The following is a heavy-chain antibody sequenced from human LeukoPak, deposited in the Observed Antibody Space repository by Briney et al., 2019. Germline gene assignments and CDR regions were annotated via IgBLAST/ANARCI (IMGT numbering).Heavy chain of an antibody. V-gene: IGHV3-30*18. Sequence: GGSLRLSCAASGFSFSSYAIHWVRQAPGKGLEWVAVISYDGSNKYYADSVKGRFTISRDNSKNTLYLQMNSLRAEDTAVYYCAKDRRSSWSFFDYWGQGTLVTVSS. CDR2: ISYDGSNK. CDR1: GFSFSSYA. D-gene: IGHD6-13*01. J-gene: IGHJ4*02. CDR3: AKDRRSSWSFFDY.